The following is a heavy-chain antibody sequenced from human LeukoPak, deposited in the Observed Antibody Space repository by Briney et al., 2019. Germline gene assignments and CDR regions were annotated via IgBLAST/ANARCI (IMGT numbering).Heavy chain of an antibody. CDR1: GYNFRSYW. CDR3: ARSKAVGF. Sequence: GESLKISCKGSGYNFRSYWINWVRQMPGKGLEWMGTIDPSDSYTDYSPSFQGHVTITADKSINTAYLQWSSLRASDTAIYYCARSKAVGFWGQGTPVTVSS. CDR2: IDPSDSYT. V-gene: IGHV5-10-1*01. J-gene: IGHJ4*02.